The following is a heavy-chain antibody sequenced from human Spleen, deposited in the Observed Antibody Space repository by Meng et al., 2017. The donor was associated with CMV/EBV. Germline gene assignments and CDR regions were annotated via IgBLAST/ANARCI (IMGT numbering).Heavy chain of an antibody. D-gene: IGHD1-26*01. Sequence: GESLKISCAASGFIFSSSGMHWVRQAPGKGPEWVAFIQFDGSDKYYADSVMGRFTISRDNSKNTLYLQMGSLSAEDTAVYYCAKETREVGASSWGQGTLVTVSS. CDR2: IQFDGSDK. V-gene: IGHV3-30*02. CDR3: AKETREVGASS. CDR1: GFIFSSSG. J-gene: IGHJ4*02.